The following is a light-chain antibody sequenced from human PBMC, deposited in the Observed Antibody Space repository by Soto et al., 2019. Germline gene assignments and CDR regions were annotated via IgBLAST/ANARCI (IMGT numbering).Light chain of an antibody. J-gene: IGLJ1*01. V-gene: IGLV1-44*01. CDR2: AND. CDR1: SSNIGFNA. Sequence: QAVVTQPPSASGTPGQRVTLSCSGSSSNIGFNAVNWYQQLPGTAPKLLIYANDQRPSGVPDRFSGSKSDTSASLAISALQSEDKADYYCATWDDSLNGAYVFGTGTKLTVL. CDR3: ATWDDSLNGAYV.